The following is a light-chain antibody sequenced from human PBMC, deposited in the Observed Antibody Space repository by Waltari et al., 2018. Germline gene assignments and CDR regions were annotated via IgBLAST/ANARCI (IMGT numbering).Light chain of an antibody. CDR1: QSVGSNF. CDR3: QQYGRSPYT. CDR2: CAS. Sequence: EIVLTQSPDTLSLSPGQRATLSCSARQSVGSNFLAWYQQKPGQAPRLLIYCASSRADDLPDRFSASGSETDFTLTISRLEPEDFAVYYCQQYGRSPYTFGQGTKLEI. J-gene: IGKJ2*01. V-gene: IGKV3-20*01.